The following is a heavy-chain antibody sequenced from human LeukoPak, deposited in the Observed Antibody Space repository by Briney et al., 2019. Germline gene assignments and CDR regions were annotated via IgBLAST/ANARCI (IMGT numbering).Heavy chain of an antibody. CDR3: ASGPPTGYSYVY. CDR2: LYYSGNT. V-gene: IGHV4-59*01. Sequence: SETLSLTCTVSGGSISTYYWSWIRQPPGKGLEWIGYLYYSGNTNYNPSLKSRVTISVDASKNQFSLKLSSVTAADTAVYYCASGPPTGYSYVYWGQGTLVTVSS. CDR1: GGSISTYY. D-gene: IGHD5-18*01. J-gene: IGHJ4*02.